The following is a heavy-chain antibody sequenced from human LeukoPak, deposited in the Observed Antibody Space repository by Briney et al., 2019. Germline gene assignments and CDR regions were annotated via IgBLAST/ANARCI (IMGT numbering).Heavy chain of an antibody. J-gene: IGHJ4*02. CDR1: GGSISSSTYY. CDR2: IYYSGST. Sequence: PSETLSLTCTVSGGSISSSTYYWGWIRQPPGKGLEWIGSIYYSGSTYYNPSLKTRVTISVDTSKNQFSLKLSSVTAADTAVYYCARNLVMVVAATRYYFDYWGQGTLVTVSS. V-gene: IGHV4-39*01. CDR3: ARNLVMVVAATRYYFDY. D-gene: IGHD2-15*01.